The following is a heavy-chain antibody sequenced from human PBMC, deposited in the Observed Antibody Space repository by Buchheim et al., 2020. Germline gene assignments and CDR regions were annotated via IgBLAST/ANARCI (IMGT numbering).Heavy chain of an antibody. CDR1: GFTFSSYW. CDR3: ARDSSTDFWSGYSQFDY. V-gene: IGHV3-7*01. CDR2: IKQDGSEK. D-gene: IGHD3-3*01. J-gene: IGHJ4*02. Sequence: VQLVESGGGLVQPGGSLRLSCAASGFTFSSYWMSWVRQAPGKGLEWVANIKQDGSEKYYVDSVKGRFTISRDNAKNSLYLQMNSLRAEDTAVYYCARDSSTDFWSGYSQFDYWGQGTL.